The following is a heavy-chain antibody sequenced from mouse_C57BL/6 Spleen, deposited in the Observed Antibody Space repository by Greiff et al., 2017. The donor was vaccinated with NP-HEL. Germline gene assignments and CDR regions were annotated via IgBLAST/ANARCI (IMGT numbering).Heavy chain of an antibody. CDR3: AKKRGKGDYAMDY. V-gene: IGHV2-5*01. Sequence: SGPGLVQPSQSLSITCTVSGFSLTSYGVHWVRQSPGKGLEWLGVIWRGGSTDYNAAFMSRLSITKDNSKSQVFFKMNSLQADDTAIYYCAKKRGKGDYAMDYWGQGTSVTVSS. J-gene: IGHJ4*01. CDR2: IWRGGST. CDR1: GFSLTSYG. D-gene: IGHD1-3*01.